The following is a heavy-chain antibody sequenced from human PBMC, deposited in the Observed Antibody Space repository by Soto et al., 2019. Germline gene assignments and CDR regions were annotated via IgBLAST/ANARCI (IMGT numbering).Heavy chain of an antibody. Sequence: ASVKVSCKVSGYTLTELSMHWVRQAPGKGLEWMGGFDPEDGETIYAQKFQGRVTMTEDTSTDTAYMELSSLRSEDTAVYYCATPLHNGAESRYYYGMDVWGQGTTVTVSS. CDR1: GYTLTELS. J-gene: IGHJ6*02. CDR3: ATPLHNGAESRYYYGMDV. CDR2: FDPEDGET. V-gene: IGHV1-24*01. D-gene: IGHD2-8*01.